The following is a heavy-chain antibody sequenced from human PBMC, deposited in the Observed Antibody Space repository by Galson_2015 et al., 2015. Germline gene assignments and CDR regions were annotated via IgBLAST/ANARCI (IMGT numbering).Heavy chain of an antibody. Sequence: SVKVSCKASGYTFTSYAMHWVHQAPGQRLEWMGWINAGNGNTKYSQKFQGRVTITRDTSASTAYMELSSLRSEDTAVYYCARVDDYGDYELDYWGQGTLVTVSS. J-gene: IGHJ4*02. CDR3: ARVDDYGDYELDY. D-gene: IGHD4-17*01. CDR1: GYTFTSYA. CDR2: INAGNGNT. V-gene: IGHV1-3*01.